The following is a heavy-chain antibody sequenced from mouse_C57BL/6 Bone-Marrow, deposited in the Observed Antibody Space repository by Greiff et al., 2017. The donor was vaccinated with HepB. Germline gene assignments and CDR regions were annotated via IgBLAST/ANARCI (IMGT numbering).Heavy chain of an antibody. CDR2: IDPSDSYT. CDR1: GYTFTSYW. Sequence: QVQLKQPGAELVKPGASVKLSCKASGYTFTSYWMQWVKQRPGQGLEWIGEIDPSDSYTNYNQKFKGKATLSVDTSSSTAYMQLSSLTSEDSAVYYCARRDRYYSNYEFDYWGQGTTLTVSS. D-gene: IGHD2-5*01. J-gene: IGHJ2*01. V-gene: IGHV1-50*01. CDR3: ARRDRYYSNYEFDY.